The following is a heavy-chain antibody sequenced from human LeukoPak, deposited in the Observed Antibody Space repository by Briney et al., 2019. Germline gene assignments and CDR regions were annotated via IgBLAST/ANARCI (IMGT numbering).Heavy chain of an antibody. CDR2: ISSSSSYI. V-gene: IGHV3-21*01. D-gene: IGHD6-19*01. Sequence: PGGSLRLSCAASGFTFSSYSMNWVRQAPGKGLGWVSSISSSSSYIYYADSVKGRFTISRDNAKNSLYLQMNSLRAEDTAVYYCARVRSGSGWYDPWGQGTLVTVSS. CDR3: ARVRSGSGWYDP. J-gene: IGHJ5*02. CDR1: GFTFSSYS.